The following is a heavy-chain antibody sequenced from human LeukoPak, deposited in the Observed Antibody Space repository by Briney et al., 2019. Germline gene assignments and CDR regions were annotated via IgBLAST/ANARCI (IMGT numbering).Heavy chain of an antibody. CDR3: TTRLRYFDWTIYDFDY. CDR1: GFTFSNAW. V-gene: IGHV3-15*01. D-gene: IGHD3-9*01. J-gene: IGHJ4*02. Sequence: KPGGSLRLSCAASGFTFSNAWMSWVRQAPGKGLEWVGRIKSKTDGGTTDYAAPVKGRFTISRDDSKNTLYLQVNSLKTEDTAVYYCTTRLRYFDWTIYDFDYWGQGTLVTVSS. CDR2: IKSKTDGGTT.